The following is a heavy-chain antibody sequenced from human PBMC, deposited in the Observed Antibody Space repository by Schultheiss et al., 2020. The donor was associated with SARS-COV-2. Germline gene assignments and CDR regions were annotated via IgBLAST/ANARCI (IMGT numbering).Heavy chain of an antibody. J-gene: IGHJ4*02. CDR1: GFTFSSYS. CDR2: IYSGGST. V-gene: IGHV3-66*02. CDR3: ARDSGPSGSYSRGY. Sequence: GESLKISCAASGFTFSSYSMNWVRQAPGKGLEWVSVIYSGGSTYYADSVKGRFTISRDNSRNTLYLHMNSLRVEDTAVYYCARDSGPSGSYSRGYWGQGTLVTVSS. D-gene: IGHD1-26*01.